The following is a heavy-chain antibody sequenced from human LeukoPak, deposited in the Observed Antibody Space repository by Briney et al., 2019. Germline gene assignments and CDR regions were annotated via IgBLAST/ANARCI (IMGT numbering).Heavy chain of an antibody. V-gene: IGHV4-34*01. J-gene: IGHJ4*02. CDR2: INHSGST. D-gene: IGHD6-6*01. CDR3: ARIAARPPKGFDY. Sequence: SETLSLTCAVYGGSFSGYYWSWIRQPPGKGLEWIGEINHSGSTNYNPSLKSRVTISVDTSKNQFSLKLSSVTAADTAVYYCARIAARPPKGFDYWGQGTLVTVSS. CDR1: GGSFSGYY.